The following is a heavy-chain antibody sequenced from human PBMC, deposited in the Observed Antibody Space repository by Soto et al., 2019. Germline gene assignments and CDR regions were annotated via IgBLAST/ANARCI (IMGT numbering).Heavy chain of an antibody. CDR1: GGTFSSYT. V-gene: IGHV1-69*02. J-gene: IGHJ6*02. CDR3: ARGDCSSTSCYAPSDYYYYGMDV. D-gene: IGHD2-2*01. Sequence: QVQLVQSGAEVKKPGSSVKVSCKASGGTFSSYTISWVRQAPGQGLEWMGRIIPILGIANYAQKFQGRVTITADTSPSTAYMELSSLRSEDTAVYYCARGDCSSTSCYAPSDYYYYGMDVWGQGTTVTVSS. CDR2: IIPILGIA.